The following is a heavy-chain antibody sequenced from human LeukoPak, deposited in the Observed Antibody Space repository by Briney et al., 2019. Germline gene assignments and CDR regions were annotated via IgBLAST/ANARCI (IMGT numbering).Heavy chain of an antibody. J-gene: IGHJ3*02. Sequence: SGPTLVNPTETVTLTCTVSGFSLSNARMGVSWIRQPPGQALESLAQIFSNDEKSYSTSLKSRLNIFKDTSKRQVVLTRTSMDPVDTATYYCARMDTYAFDIWGQGTMVTVSS. V-gene: IGHV2-26*01. CDR2: IFSNDEK. CDR3: ARMDTYAFDI. D-gene: IGHD5-18*01. CDR1: GFSLSNARMG.